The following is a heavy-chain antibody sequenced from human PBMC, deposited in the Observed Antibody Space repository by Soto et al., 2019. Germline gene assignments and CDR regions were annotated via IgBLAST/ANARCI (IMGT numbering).Heavy chain of an antibody. CDR3: VSRQTTVTPPHYYYGMDV. Sequence: QVQLVQSGVEVNKPGSSVKVSCKASGGTFSSYTISWVRQAPGQGLEWMGRIIPILGIANYAQKFQGRGTITADKSTSTAYMELSSLRSEDTAVYYCVSRQTTVTPPHYYYGMDVWGQGTTVTVSS. J-gene: IGHJ6*02. CDR1: GGTFSSYT. D-gene: IGHD4-17*01. V-gene: IGHV1-69*02. CDR2: IIPILGIA.